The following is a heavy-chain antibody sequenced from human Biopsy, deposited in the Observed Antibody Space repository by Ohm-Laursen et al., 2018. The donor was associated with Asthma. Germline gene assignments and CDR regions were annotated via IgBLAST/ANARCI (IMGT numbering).Heavy chain of an antibody. Sequence: GTLSLTCAVYGGSFSGYYWSWIRQPPGKGLEWIGEINHSGSTNYNPSLKSRVTISVDTSKNQFSLKLISVTAADTAVYYCARITNDRIAAAGRYYYYGMNVWGQGTTVTVSS. CDR3: ARITNDRIAAAGRYYYYGMNV. J-gene: IGHJ6*02. CDR1: GGSFSGYY. CDR2: INHSGST. D-gene: IGHD6-13*01. V-gene: IGHV4-34*01.